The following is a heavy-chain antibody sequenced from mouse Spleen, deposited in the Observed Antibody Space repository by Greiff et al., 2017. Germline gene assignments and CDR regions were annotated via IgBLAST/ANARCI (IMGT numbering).Heavy chain of an antibody. CDR1: GFTFSDYG. J-gene: IGHJ2*01. CDR2: ISSGSSTI. D-gene: IGHD2-10*02. Sequence: EVHLVESGGGLVKPGGSLKLSCAASGFTFSDYGMHWVRQAPEKGLEWVAYISSGSSTIYYADTVKGRFTISRDNAKNTLFLQMTSLRSEDTAMYYCARPGYGTHYFDYWGQGTTLIVSS. CDR3: ARPGYGTHYFDY. V-gene: IGHV5-17*01.